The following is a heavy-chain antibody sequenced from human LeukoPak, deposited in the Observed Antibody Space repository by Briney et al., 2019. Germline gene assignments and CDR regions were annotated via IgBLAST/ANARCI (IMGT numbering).Heavy chain of an antibody. D-gene: IGHD2-15*01. Sequence: GRSLRLSGAASGFTCDDYAMHWVRQAPGKGLEWVSGISWNSGSIGYADSVKGRFTISRDNAKNSLYLQMNSLRAEDTALYYCAKDLGGSWTRYYFDYWGQGTLVTVSS. CDR3: AKDLGGSWTRYYFDY. CDR2: ISWNSGSI. V-gene: IGHV3-9*01. J-gene: IGHJ4*02. CDR1: GFTCDDYA.